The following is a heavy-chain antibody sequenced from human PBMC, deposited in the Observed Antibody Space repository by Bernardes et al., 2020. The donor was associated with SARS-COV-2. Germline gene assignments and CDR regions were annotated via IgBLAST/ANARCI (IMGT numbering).Heavy chain of an antibody. CDR1: DYTFTNYW. CDR2: IYPGDSDT. D-gene: IGHD4-17*01. V-gene: IGHV5-51*01. J-gene: IGHJ6*02. CDR3: PRRRYGDFGVDV. Sequence: GESLKISCKGSDYTFTNYWIGWVRQMPGKGLEWMGIIYPGDSDTKYSPSFQGRVTISADKSVNTAYLQWSSLKASDTAIYYCPRRRYGDFGVDVWGQGTTVTVSS.